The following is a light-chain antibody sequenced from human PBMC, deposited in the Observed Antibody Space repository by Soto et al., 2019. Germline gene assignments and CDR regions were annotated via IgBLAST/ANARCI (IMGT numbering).Light chain of an antibody. V-gene: IGKV3-20*01. J-gene: IGKJ1*01. CDR3: QQYGSSPPGT. CDR2: GAS. CDR1: QSLHSSY. Sequence: EIVVTQSAATLSLSPGERATLSCRASQSLHSSYLAWYQQKPGQAPRLPIYGASSRATGIPDRFSGSGSGTDFILPIIRLEPEGYAVYYCQQYGSSPPGTFGQGTKVDIK.